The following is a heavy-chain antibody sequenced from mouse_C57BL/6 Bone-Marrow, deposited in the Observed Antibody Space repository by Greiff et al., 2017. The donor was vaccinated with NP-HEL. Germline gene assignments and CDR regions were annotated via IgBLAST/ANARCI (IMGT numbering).Heavy chain of an antibody. CDR1: GFSLTSYG. V-gene: IGHV2-6-1*01. J-gene: IGHJ4*01. D-gene: IGHD2-3*01. Sequence: VKLLESGPGLVAPSQSLSITCTVSGFSLTSYGVHWVRQPPGKGLEWLVVIWSDGSTTYNSALKSRLSISKDNSKSQVFLKMNSLQTDDTAMYYCARHPYDGYYVGYYAMDYWGQGTSVTVSS. CDR2: IWSDGST. CDR3: ARHPYDGYYVGYYAMDY.